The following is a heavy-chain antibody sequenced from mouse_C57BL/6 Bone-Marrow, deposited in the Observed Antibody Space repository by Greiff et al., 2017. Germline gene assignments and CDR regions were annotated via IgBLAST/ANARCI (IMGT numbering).Heavy chain of an antibody. J-gene: IGHJ2*01. CDR3: AGSGYGAVRYYFDY. CDR2: IYPGDGDT. D-gene: IGHD3-1*01. CDR1: GYAFSSSW. V-gene: IGHV1-82*01. Sequence: QVQLQQSGPELVKPGASVKISCKASGYAFSSSWMNWVKQRPGKGLEWIGRIYPGDGDTNYNGKFKGKATLTADKSSSTAYMQRSSLTSEDSAVYFCAGSGYGAVRYYFDYWGRGTTLTVSS.